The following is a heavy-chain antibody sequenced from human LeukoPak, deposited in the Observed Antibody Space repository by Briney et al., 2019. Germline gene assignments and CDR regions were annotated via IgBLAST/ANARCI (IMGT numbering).Heavy chain of an antibody. V-gene: IGHV4-61*02. J-gene: IGHJ4*02. Sequence: SETLSLTCTVSGGSISSGSYYWSWIRQPAGKGLEWIGRIYTSGSTNYNPSLKSRVTISVGTSKNQFSLELSSVTAADTAVYYCARGILAGLDYWGQGTLVTVSS. CDR2: IYTSGST. D-gene: IGHD3/OR15-3a*01. CDR3: ARGILAGLDY. CDR1: GGSISSGSYY.